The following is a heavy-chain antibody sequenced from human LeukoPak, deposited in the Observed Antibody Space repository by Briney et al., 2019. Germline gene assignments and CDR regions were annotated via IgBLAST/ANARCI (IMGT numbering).Heavy chain of an antibody. CDR2: INHSGST. V-gene: IGHV4-39*07. D-gene: IGHD3-16*02. Sequence: SETLSLTCTVSGGSISSSDYYWNWIRQPPGKGLEWIGEINHSGSTNYNPSLKSRVTISVDTSKNQFSLKLSSVTAADTAVYYCARRNDYVWGSYRYFDYCGQGTLVTVSS. J-gene: IGHJ4*02. CDR3: ARRNDYVWGSYRYFDY. CDR1: GGSISSSDYY.